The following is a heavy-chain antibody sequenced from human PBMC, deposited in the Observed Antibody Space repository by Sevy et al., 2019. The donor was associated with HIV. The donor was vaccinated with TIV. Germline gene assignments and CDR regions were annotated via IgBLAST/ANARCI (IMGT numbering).Heavy chain of an antibody. V-gene: IGHV4-39*01. D-gene: IGHD6-19*01. Sequence: SETLSLTCTVSGGSISSSSYYWGWIRQPPGKGLEWIGCLYYGGSTYSNPSLKSRVTMSVDRSRNQFSLTLISVTAADTAVYYCVRRPPHSLGWSFDYWGQGTLVTVSS. CDR2: LYYGGST. CDR1: GGSISSSSYY. CDR3: VRRPPHSLGWSFDY. J-gene: IGHJ4*02.